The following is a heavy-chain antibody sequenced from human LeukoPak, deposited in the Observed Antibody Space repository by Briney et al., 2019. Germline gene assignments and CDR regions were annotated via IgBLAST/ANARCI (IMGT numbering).Heavy chain of an antibody. CDR3: ARALTYYYDSSGAIDAFDI. J-gene: IGHJ3*02. CDR1: GGSISSGDYY. Sequence: SETLSLTCTVSGGSISSGDYYWSWIRQPPGKGLEWIGYIYYSGSTYYNPSLKSRVTISVDTSKNQFSLKLSSVTAADTAVYYRARALTYYYDSSGAIDAFDIWGQGTMVTVSS. CDR2: IYYSGST. V-gene: IGHV4-30-4*01. D-gene: IGHD3-22*01.